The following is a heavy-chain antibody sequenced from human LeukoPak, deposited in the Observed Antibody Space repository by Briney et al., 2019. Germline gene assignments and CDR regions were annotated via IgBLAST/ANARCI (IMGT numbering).Heavy chain of an antibody. CDR1: GYSISSGYY. D-gene: IGHD3-10*01. J-gene: IGHJ4*02. Sequence: SETLSLTCTVSGYSISSGYYWGWIWQPPGKGLEWIGSIHHSGSTNYNPSLKSRVTISVDTSKNQFSLKLSSVTAADTAVYYCARGRYYYGSGSPFDYWGQGTLVTVSS. CDR2: IHHSGST. CDR3: ARGRYYYGSGSPFDY. V-gene: IGHV4-38-2*02.